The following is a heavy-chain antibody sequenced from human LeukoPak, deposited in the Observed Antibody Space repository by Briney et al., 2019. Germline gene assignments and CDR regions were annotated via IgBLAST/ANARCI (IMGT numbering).Heavy chain of an antibody. CDR3: ARHRSATFDY. J-gene: IGHJ4*02. V-gene: IGHV3-7*01. Sequence: GGSLRLSCAASGISFSSYWMSWVRQAPGKGLEWVANIKYDGSEKYYVDSVKGRFTISRDNAKNSLYLQMSSLRAEDTGVYYCARHRSATFDYWGQGTLVTVSS. CDR2: IKYDGSEK. CDR1: GISFSSYW.